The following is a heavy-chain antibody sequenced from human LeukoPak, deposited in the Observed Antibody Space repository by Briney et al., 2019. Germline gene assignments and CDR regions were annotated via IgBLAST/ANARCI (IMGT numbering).Heavy chain of an antibody. D-gene: IGHD3-9*01. CDR1: GFTVSSNY. CDR3: ARAPGRYYDIDY. J-gene: IGHJ4*02. Sequence: PGGSLRLSCAASGFTVSSNYMSWVRQAPGKGLEWVSYISSSSSYTNYADSVKGRFTISRDNAKNSLYLQMNSLRAEDTAVYYCARAPGRYYDIDYWGQGTLVTVSS. CDR2: ISSSSSYT. V-gene: IGHV3-11*06.